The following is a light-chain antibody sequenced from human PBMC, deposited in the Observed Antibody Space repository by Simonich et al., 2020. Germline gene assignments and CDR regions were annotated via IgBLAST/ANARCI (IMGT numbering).Light chain of an antibody. Sequence: DIVMTQSPDSLAVSLGERATINCKSSQSVLYSSNNKNYFARYQQKPGQPPKLLIYWASTRESGVPDRFSGSGSGTDFTLTISSLQAEDVAVYYCQQYFSTPYTFGQGTKLEIK. CDR1: QSVLYSSNNKNY. CDR2: WAS. J-gene: IGKJ2*01. V-gene: IGKV4-1*01. CDR3: QQYFSTPYT.